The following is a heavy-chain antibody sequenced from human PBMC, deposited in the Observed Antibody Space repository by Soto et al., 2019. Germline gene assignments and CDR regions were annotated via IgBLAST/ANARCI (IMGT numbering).Heavy chain of an antibody. V-gene: IGHV1-3*01. CDR3: AREDPRGSGWYHWFDP. CDR2: INVGNGIP. D-gene: IGHD6-19*01. CDR1: GYTFTTYA. Sequence: QVQLVQSGAEVRKTGASVNISCKASGYTFTTYAMHWVRQAPGQSPEWMGWINVGNGIPKYSQKFPGRVTFTRDTSANIAYMELTNLTSEDTAVYYCAREDPRGSGWYHWFDPWGQGTLVTVSS. J-gene: IGHJ5*02.